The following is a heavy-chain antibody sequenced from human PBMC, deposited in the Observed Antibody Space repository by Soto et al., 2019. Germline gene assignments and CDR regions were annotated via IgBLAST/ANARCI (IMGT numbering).Heavy chain of an antibody. D-gene: IGHD3-9*01. CDR3: ARSITFDWLFFDY. Sequence: SETLALTCTVSGASINRNNWWSWVRQAPGKGLEWIGEIYHSGSTNYNPSLKSRVTISVDKSKNQFSLKLSSVTAADTAVYYCARSITFDWLFFDYWGQGTLVTVSS. CDR1: GASINRNNW. J-gene: IGHJ4*02. CDR2: IYHSGST. V-gene: IGHV4-4*02.